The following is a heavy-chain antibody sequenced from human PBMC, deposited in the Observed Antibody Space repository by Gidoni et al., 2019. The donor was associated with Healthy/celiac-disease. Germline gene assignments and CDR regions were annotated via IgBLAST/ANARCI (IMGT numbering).Heavy chain of an antibody. CDR1: GYTFTSYY. CDR3: ARDHPIWLGYFDY. Sequence: QVQLVQSGAELNKPGASVKVSCKASGYTFTSYYMHWVRQDPGQGLEWMGIINPSGGRTSYEQKFQGRVTMTRDTSTSTVYMELSSLRSEDTAVYYCARDHPIWLGYFDYWGQGTLVTVSS. J-gene: IGHJ4*02. D-gene: IGHD3-3*01. CDR2: INPSGGRT. V-gene: IGHV1-46*01.